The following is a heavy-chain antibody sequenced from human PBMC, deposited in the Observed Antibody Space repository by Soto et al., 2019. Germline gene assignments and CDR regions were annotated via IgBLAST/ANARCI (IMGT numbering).Heavy chain of an antibody. Sequence: PSETLSLTCTVSGGSISSYYWSWIRQPPGKGLEWIGYIYYSGSTYYNPSLKSRVTISVDTSKNQFSLKLSSVTAADTAVYYCARGGIVVVVAALDIWGQGTMVTVSS. CDR2: IYYSGST. J-gene: IGHJ3*02. D-gene: IGHD2-15*01. CDR3: ARGGIVVVVAALDI. CDR1: GGSISSYY. V-gene: IGHV4-59*08.